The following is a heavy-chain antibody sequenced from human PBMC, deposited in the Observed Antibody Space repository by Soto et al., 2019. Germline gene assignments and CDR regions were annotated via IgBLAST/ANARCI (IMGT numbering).Heavy chain of an antibody. D-gene: IGHD3-9*01. J-gene: IGHJ6*02. Sequence: SETLSLTCAVYGGSFSGYYWSWIRQPPGKGLEWIGEINHSGSTNYNPSLKSRVTISVDTSKNQFSLKLSSVTAADTAVYYCARDPPLRYFDWLLPNYYYFGMDVWGQGTTVTVSS. CDR2: INHSGST. CDR3: ARDPPLRYFDWLLPNYYYFGMDV. CDR1: GGSFSGYY. V-gene: IGHV4-34*01.